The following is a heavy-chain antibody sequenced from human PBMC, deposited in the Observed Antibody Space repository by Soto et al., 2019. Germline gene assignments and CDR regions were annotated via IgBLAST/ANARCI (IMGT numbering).Heavy chain of an antibody. CDR3: ARSEDGITIFGVVAYPHLRETYGMDV. J-gene: IGHJ6*02. CDR1: GYTFTSYA. V-gene: IGHV1-3*01. D-gene: IGHD3-3*01. CDR2: INAGNGNT. Sequence: ASVKVSCKASGYTFTSYAMHWVRQAPGQRLEWMGWINAGNGNTKYSQKFQGRVTITTDTSTSTAYMELSSLRSEDTAVYYCARSEDGITIFGVVAYPHLRETYGMDVWGQGTTVTVSS.